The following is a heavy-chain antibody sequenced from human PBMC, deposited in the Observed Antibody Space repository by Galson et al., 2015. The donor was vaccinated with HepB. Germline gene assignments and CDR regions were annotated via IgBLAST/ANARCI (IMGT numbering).Heavy chain of an antibody. Sequence: SLRLSCAASGFTFMHYAMGWVRQTPEKGLEWVSSIDESGGSAHYADSVKGRLTISRDNSKNTLSLQMNSLRVEDTAVYYCAKGARGYSDGYTFGDWGQGTQVTVSS. CDR2: IDESGGSA. V-gene: IGHV3-23*01. CDR3: AKGARGYSDGYTFGD. CDR1: GFTFMHYA. D-gene: IGHD5-18*01. J-gene: IGHJ4*02.